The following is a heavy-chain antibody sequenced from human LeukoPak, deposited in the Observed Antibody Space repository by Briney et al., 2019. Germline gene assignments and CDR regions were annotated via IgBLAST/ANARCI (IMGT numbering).Heavy chain of an antibody. CDR3: ARGSGVSYYYGSGSSDFDY. CDR2: MNPNSGNT. CDR1: GYTFTSYD. J-gene: IGHJ4*02. Sequence: ASVKVSCKASGYTFTSYDINWVRQATGQGLEWMGWMNPNSGNTGYAQMFQGRVTMTRNTSISTAYMELSSLRSEDTAVYYCARGSGVSYYYGSGSSDFDYWGQGTLVTVSS. D-gene: IGHD3-10*01. V-gene: IGHV1-8*01.